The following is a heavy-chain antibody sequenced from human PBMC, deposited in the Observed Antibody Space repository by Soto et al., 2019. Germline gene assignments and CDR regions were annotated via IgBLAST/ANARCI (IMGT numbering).Heavy chain of an antibody. V-gene: IGHV4-59*08. CDR1: GGSISSYY. CDR2: IYYSGST. CDR3: ARHRGAGYSSRRTIDWFDP. Sequence: SETLSLTCTVSGGSISSYYWSWIRQPPGKGLEWIGYIYYSGSTNYNPPLKSRVTISVDTSKNQFSLKLSSVTAADTAVYYCARHRGAGYSSRRTIDWFDPWGQGTLVTVSS. D-gene: IGHD6-13*01. J-gene: IGHJ5*02.